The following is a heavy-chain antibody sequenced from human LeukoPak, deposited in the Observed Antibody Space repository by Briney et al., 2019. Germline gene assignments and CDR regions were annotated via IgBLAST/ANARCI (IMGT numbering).Heavy chain of an antibody. J-gene: IGHJ4*02. V-gene: IGHV3-66*02. CDR2: IYSGGST. D-gene: IGHD5-18*01. CDR3: ARDAAYTSMVNY. Sequence: GGSLRLSCAVSGFSVSSNYMSWVRQAPGKGLEWVSAIYSGGSTYYADSVKGRFTISRDNSKNTLYLQMNSLRPEDTAVYYCARDAAYTSMVNYWGQGTLVTVSS. CDR1: GFSVSSNY.